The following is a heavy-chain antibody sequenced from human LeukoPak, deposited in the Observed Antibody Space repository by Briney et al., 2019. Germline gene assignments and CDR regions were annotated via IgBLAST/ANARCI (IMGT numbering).Heavy chain of an antibody. D-gene: IGHD1-26*01. CDR3: ARVSLVGATRYFDY. J-gene: IGHJ4*02. V-gene: IGHV3-74*01. CDR1: GFTFSSYW. CDR2: INSDGSST. Sequence: QTGGSLRLSCAASGFTFSSYWMHWVRQAPGKGLVWVSRINSDGSSTSYADSVKGRFTISRDNAKNTLYLQMNSLRAEDTAAYYCARVSLVGATRYFDYWGQGTLVTVSS.